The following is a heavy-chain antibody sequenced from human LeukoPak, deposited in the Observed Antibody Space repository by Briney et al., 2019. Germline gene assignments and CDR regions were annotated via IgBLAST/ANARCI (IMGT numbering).Heavy chain of an antibody. V-gene: IGHV3-53*05. Sequence: GGSLRLSCAASGFTVSSNYMSWVRQAPGKGLEWVSIIYSGGNTFYTDSVKGRFTISRDNAKNSLYLQMNSLRAEDTALYYCAKDIGPIVVVPAAMFDYWGQGTLVTVSS. D-gene: IGHD2-2*01. CDR2: IYSGGNT. CDR3: AKDIGPIVVVPAAMFDY. CDR1: GFTVSSNY. J-gene: IGHJ4*02.